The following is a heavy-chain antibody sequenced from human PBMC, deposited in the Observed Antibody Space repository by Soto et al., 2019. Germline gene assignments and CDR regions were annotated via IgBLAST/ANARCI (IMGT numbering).Heavy chain of an antibody. J-gene: IGHJ3*02. V-gene: IGHV1-69*13. CDR3: ARVFHGSGSSDAFDI. D-gene: IGHD3-10*01. CDR2: IIPIFGTA. Sequence: GASVKVSCKASGGTFSSYAISWVRQAPGQGLEWMGGIIPIFGTANYAQKFQGRVTITADESTSTAYMELSSLRSEDTAVYYCARVFHGSGSSDAFDIWGQGTMVTVSS. CDR1: GGTFSSYA.